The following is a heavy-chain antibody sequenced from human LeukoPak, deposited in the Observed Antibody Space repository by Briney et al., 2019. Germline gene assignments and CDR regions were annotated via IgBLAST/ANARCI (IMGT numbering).Heavy chain of an antibody. CDR3: ARDAHYYDSSGYLN. V-gene: IGHV1-2*02. Sequence: GASVKVSCKASGYIFTGYYMHWVRQAPGQGLEWMGWINPNSGGTNYAQKFQGRVTMTRDTSISTAYMELSRLRSDDTAVYYCARDAHYYDSSGYLNWGQGTLVTVSS. CDR1: GYIFTGYY. CDR2: INPNSGGT. D-gene: IGHD3-22*01. J-gene: IGHJ4*02.